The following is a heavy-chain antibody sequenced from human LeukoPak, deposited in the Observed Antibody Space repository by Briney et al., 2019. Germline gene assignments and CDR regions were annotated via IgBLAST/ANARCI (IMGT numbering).Heavy chain of an antibody. D-gene: IGHD3-3*01. J-gene: IGHJ5*02. CDR3: ARPHVLRFLEWLLWAQYNWFDP. Sequence: SETLSLTCAVYDGSFSGYYWSWIRQPPGKGLEWIGEINHSGSTNYNPSLKSRVTISVDTSKNQFSLKLSSVTAADTAVYYCARPHVLRFLEWLLWAQYNWFDPWGQGTLVTVSS. CDR1: DGSFSGYY. V-gene: IGHV4-34*01. CDR2: INHSGST.